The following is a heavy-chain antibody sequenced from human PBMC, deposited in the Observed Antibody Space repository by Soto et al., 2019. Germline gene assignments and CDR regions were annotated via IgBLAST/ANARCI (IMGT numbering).Heavy chain of an antibody. CDR2: IYYSGST. Sequence: TLSLTCTVSGGSISSGGYYWSWIRQHPGKGLEWIGYIYYSGSTYYNPSLKSRVTISVDTSKNQFSLKLSSVTAADTAVYYCARDPEHNSSGSEDAFDIWGQGTMVTVS. V-gene: IGHV4-31*03. CDR1: GGSISSGGYY. D-gene: IGHD3-22*01. J-gene: IGHJ3*02. CDR3: ARDPEHNSSGSEDAFDI.